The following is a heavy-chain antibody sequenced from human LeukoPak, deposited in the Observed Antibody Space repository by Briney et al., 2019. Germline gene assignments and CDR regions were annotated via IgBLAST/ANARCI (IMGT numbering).Heavy chain of an antibody. Sequence: PSETLSLTCTVSGGSISSYYWSWIRQPAGKGLEWIGRIYTSGSTNYNPSLKSRVTMSVDTSKNQFSLKLSSVTAADTAVYYCARDGMTTVTTVRYFDLWGRGTLVTVSS. V-gene: IGHV4-4*07. CDR2: IYTSGST. CDR1: GGSISSYY. J-gene: IGHJ2*01. CDR3: ARDGMTTVTTVRYFDL. D-gene: IGHD4-11*01.